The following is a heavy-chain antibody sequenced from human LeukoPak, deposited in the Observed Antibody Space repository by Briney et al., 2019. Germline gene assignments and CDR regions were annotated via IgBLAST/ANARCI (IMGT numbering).Heavy chain of an antibody. Sequence: SETLSLTCTVAGGSISSHYWTWIRQPPGKGLEWIGYIYYSGSTNYNPSLKSRVTISVDTSKNQFSLKLSSVTAADTAVYYCARDRGTIFGVVSNPNYYYYGMDVWGQGTTVTVSS. CDR3: ARDRGTIFGVVSNPNYYYYGMDV. V-gene: IGHV4-59*11. CDR1: GGSISSHY. D-gene: IGHD3-3*01. CDR2: IYYSGST. J-gene: IGHJ6*02.